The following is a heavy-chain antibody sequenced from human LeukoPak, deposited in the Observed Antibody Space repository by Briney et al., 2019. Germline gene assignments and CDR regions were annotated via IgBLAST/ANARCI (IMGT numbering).Heavy chain of an antibody. CDR2: ISSSGSTI. D-gene: IGHD3-16*02. Sequence: PGGSLRLSCAASGFTFSSYEMNWVRQAPGKGLEWVSYISSSGSTIYYADSVKGRFTISRDNAKNSLYLQMNSLRDEDTAVYYCARGYDYVWGSYRKGFDYWGQGTLVTVSS. CDR3: ARGYDYVWGSYRKGFDY. J-gene: IGHJ4*02. V-gene: IGHV3-48*03. CDR1: GFTFSSYE.